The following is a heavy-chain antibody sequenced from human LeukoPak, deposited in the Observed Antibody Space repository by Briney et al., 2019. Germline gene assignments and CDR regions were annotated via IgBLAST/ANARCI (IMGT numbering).Heavy chain of an antibody. CDR1: GFTFSSYA. D-gene: IGHD6-13*01. V-gene: IGHV3-30-3*01. CDR3: ARAPGYSSSWDYN. J-gene: IGHJ4*02. CDR2: ISYDGSNK. Sequence: GGSLRLSCAASGFTFSSYAMHWVRQAPGKGLEWVAVISYDGSNKYYADSVKGRFTISRDNSKNTLYLQMNSLRAEDTAVYYCARAPGYSSSWDYNWGQGTLVTVSS.